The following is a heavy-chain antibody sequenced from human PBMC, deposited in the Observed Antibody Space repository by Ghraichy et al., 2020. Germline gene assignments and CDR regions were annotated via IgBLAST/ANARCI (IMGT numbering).Heavy chain of an antibody. CDR1: GESFNGYY. D-gene: IGHD6-19*01. V-gene: IGHV4-34*01. CDR2: INHSGST. Sequence: SETLSLTCVVYGESFNGYYWSWIRQPQGKGLKWIGEINHSGSTNYDPSLKSRVAISVDTSKNQFSLKLTSLTAADTAVYYCARATRRGWYGLLKGWFDPWRQGPLVTVSS. J-gene: IGHJ5*02. CDR3: ARATRRGWYGLLKGWFDP.